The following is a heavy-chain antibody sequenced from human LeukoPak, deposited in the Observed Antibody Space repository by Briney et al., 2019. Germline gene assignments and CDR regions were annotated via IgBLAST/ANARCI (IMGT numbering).Heavy chain of an antibody. CDR3: ARDLDYCSSTSCYDVRPYMGV. J-gene: IGHJ6*03. D-gene: IGHD2-2*01. CDR2: ISSSSSTI. CDR1: GFTFSSYS. V-gene: IGHV3-48*01. Sequence: GGSLRLSCAASGFTFSSYSMNWVRQAPGKGLEWVSYISSSSSTIYYADSVKGRFTISRDNAKNSLYLQMNSLRAEDTAVYYCARDLDYCSSTSCYDVRPYMGVWGKGTTVTVSS.